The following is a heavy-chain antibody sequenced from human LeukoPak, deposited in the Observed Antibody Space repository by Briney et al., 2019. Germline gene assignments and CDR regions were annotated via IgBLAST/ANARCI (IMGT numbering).Heavy chain of an antibody. CDR3: ARGGYCTGGVCHLDY. J-gene: IGHJ4*02. V-gene: IGHV4-4*07. Sequence: PSETLSLTCTVSGGSISSYYWSWIRQPAGKGLEWIGRIYTSGSTNYNPSLKSRVTMSVDTSKNQFSLKLSSVTAADTAVYYCARGGYCTGGVCHLDYWGQGTLVTVSS. CDR2: IYTSGST. CDR1: GGSISSYY. D-gene: IGHD2-8*02.